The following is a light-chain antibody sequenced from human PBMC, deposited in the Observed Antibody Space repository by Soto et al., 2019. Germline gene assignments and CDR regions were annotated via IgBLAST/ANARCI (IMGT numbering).Light chain of an antibody. CDR3: QQRSSWPLT. V-gene: IGKV3-11*01. Sequence: EIVLTQSPGTLYLXPGERXXXSCRASQNISSSSAWYQQKRGQAPRLLIYEASNRATDVPARFSGSGSGTDFTLTISSLAPEDFAVYYCQQRSSWPLTLGGGTKVEIK. CDR2: EAS. J-gene: IGKJ4*01. CDR1: QNISSS.